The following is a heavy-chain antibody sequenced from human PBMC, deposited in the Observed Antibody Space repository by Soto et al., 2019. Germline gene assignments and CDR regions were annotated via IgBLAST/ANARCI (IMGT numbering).Heavy chain of an antibody. J-gene: IGHJ4*02. CDR2: IIPILGIA. D-gene: IGHD1-26*01. Sequence: GASVKVSCKASGGTFSSYTISWVRQAPGQGLEWMGRIIPILGIANYAQKFQGRVTITADKSTSTAYMELSSLRSEDTAVYYCARDSSYHRFYYFDYWGQGTLVTVSS. CDR3: ARDSSYHRFYYFDY. V-gene: IGHV1-69*04. CDR1: GGTFSSYT.